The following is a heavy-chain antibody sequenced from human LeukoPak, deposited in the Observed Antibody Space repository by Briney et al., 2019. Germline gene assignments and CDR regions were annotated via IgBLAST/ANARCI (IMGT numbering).Heavy chain of an antibody. CDR1: GYSISSGYY. J-gene: IGHJ3*02. D-gene: IGHD3-22*01. V-gene: IGHV4-38-2*02. CDR2: IYHSGST. Sequence: SETLSLTCTVSGYSISSGYYWGWIRQPPGKGLEWIGSIYHSGSTYYNPSLKSRVTISVDTSKNQFSLKLSSVTAADTAVYYCARATYYYDSSGYWTLEFDFDIWGQGTMVTVSS. CDR3: ARATYYYDSSGYWTLEFDFDI.